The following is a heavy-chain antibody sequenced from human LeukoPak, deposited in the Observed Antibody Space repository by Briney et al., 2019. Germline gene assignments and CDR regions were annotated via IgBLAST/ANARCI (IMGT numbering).Heavy chain of an antibody. J-gene: IGHJ4*02. CDR2: IIPILGIA. CDR3: ARERIVVVPAAFDY. V-gene: IGHV1-69*04. CDR1: GGTFSSYA. D-gene: IGHD2-2*01. Sequence: SVKVSCKASGGTFSSYAISWVRQAPGQGLEWMGRIIPILGIANYAQKFQGRVTITADKSTSTAYMELSSLRSEDTAVYYCARERIVVVPAAFDYWGQGTLGTGSS.